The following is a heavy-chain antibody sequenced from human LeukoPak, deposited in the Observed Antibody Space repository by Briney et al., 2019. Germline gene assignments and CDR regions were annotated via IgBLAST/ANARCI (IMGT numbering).Heavy chain of an antibody. CDR1: GYTFTSYH. V-gene: IGHV1-2*02. CDR2: INPNSGGT. J-gene: IGHJ3*02. D-gene: IGHD6-6*01. CDR3: ARCSSSSLLLDAFDI. Sequence: ASVKVSCKASGYTFTSYHMHWVRQAPGQGLEWMGWINPNSGGTNYAQKLQGRVTMTTDTSTSTAYMELRSLRSDDTAVYYCARCSSSSLLLDAFDIWGQGTMVTVSS.